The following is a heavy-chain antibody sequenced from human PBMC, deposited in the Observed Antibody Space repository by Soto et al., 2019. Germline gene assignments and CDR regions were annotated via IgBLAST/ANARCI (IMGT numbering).Heavy chain of an antibody. CDR2: ISGYNGNT. Sequence: QVQLVQSGAEVKKPGASVTVSCKASGYTFTNYGFSWVRQAPGQGLEWMGWISGYNGNTKYAEKFQNRVTMTTDTYTNTAHMELRSLRSDDTAVYYWAREGQAPYYYYGMDVWGQGTAVTVSS. J-gene: IGHJ6*02. CDR1: GYTFTNYG. V-gene: IGHV1-18*01. CDR3: AREGQAPYYYYGMDV.